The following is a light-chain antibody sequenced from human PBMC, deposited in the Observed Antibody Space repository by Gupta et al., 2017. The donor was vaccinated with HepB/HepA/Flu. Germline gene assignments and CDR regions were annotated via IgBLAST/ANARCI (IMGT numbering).Light chain of an antibody. J-gene: IGKJ4*01. CDR3: QQCYSFPLT. CDR2: PAT. Sequence: DIQMTQSPSSVSASVGDRVTITCRASQDISRWLAWYQRKPGRAPTLLIYPATSLQSGVPSRFSGTGSGTDFTLTITSLQPEDFATYYCQQCYSFPLTFGAGTKVE. CDR1: QDISRW. V-gene: IGKV1-12*01.